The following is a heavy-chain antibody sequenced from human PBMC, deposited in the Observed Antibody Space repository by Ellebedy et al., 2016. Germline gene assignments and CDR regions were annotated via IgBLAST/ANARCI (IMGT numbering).Heavy chain of an antibody. CDR3: RHGHYADY. CDR2: ISSDGSST. Sequence: GESLKISXVASGFNLNDYWMHWVRQAPGKGLEWVSRISSDGSSTTYADSVKGRFTVSRDNSRNTVYLQMNDLRVEDTALYYCRHGHYADYWGQGTLVTVSS. J-gene: IGHJ4*02. CDR1: GFNLNDYW. D-gene: IGHD3/OR15-3a*01. V-gene: IGHV3-74*01.